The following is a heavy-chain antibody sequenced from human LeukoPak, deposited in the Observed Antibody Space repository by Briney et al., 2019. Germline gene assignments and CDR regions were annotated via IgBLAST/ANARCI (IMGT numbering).Heavy chain of an antibody. J-gene: IGHJ5*01. V-gene: IGHV3-30*14. Sequence: GGSLRLSCAASGFAFSNFAMHWVRQAPGKGLEWVAVVSYEGTIKYYSDSAKGRFTISRDNSNSLISLQMNNLTTEDTAVYYCAREKFDSWGQGTLVIVSP. CDR2: VSYEGTIK. CDR1: GFAFSNFA. CDR3: AREKFDS.